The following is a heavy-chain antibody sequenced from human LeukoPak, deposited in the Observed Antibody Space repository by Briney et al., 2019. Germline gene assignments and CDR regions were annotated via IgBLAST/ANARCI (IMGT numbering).Heavy chain of an antibody. V-gene: IGHV4-39*07. CDR3: ASGIGYCSSTSCYSEGYNWFDP. Sequence: SETLSLTCTVSGGSISSSSYYWGWIRQPPGKGLEWIGSIYYSGSTYYNPSLKSRVTISVDTSKNQVSLKLSSVTAADTAVYYCASGIGYCSSTSCYSEGYNWFDPWGQGTLVTVSS. J-gene: IGHJ5*02. CDR2: IYYSGST. CDR1: GGSISSSSYY. D-gene: IGHD2-2*01.